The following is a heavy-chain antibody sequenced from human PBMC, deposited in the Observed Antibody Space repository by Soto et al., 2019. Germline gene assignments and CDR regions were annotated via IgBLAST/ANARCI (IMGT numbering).Heavy chain of an antibody. CDR1: GGSISRRHNF. CDR2: IFYSGTT. V-gene: IGHV4-39*01. Sequence: SETLSLTCTVNGGSISRRHNFWGWIRQPPGKGLELIGSIFYSGTTYNNPSLNSRVTLSVDTSKNQFSLKLNSVTAADTAVYYCARYYGDYKNYFDYWGQGTLVTVS. J-gene: IGHJ4*02. D-gene: IGHD4-17*01. CDR3: ARYYGDYKNYFDY.